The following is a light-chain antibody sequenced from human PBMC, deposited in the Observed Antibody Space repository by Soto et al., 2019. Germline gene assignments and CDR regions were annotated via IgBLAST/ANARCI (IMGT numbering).Light chain of an antibody. CDR1: QSVSNY. CDR3: QHRSNWPLFT. Sequence: EIVLTQSPATLSLSPGERATLSCRASQSVSNYLAWYQQKPGQAPRLLIYNASNRAAGIPARFSGSVSGTDFTLTISSLEPEDFAIYYCQHRSNWPLFTFGPGTKVDVK. CDR2: NAS. J-gene: IGKJ3*01. V-gene: IGKV3-11*01.